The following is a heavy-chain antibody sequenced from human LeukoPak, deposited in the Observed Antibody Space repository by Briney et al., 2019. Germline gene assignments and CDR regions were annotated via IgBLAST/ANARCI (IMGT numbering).Heavy chain of an antibody. CDR3: AREVWAGSGSLKFDY. D-gene: IGHD3-10*01. CDR2: IYYGGST. V-gene: IGHV4-39*07. CDR1: GVPISTYY. Sequence: SETLSLTCSVSGVPISTYYWGWIRQPPGKGLEWIGSIYYGGSTYYNPSLKSRVTISVDMSKNQFSLKLSSVTAADTAVYYCAREVWAGSGSLKFDYWGQGTLVTVSS. J-gene: IGHJ4*02.